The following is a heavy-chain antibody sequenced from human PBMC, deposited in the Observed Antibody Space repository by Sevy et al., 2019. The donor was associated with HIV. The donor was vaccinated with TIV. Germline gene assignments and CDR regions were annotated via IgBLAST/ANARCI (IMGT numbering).Heavy chain of an antibody. J-gene: IGHJ6*02. Sequence: GGSLRLSCAASGFIFRSYAIHWVRQAPGKGLEWVAVIWSDGSGTYYGDSVRGRFTISRENFKNTVYLQMNSLRAEDTAVYYCARVGRRDGYNFDYYYYYGLDVWGRGTTVTVSS. CDR2: IWSDGSGT. D-gene: IGHD5-12*01. V-gene: IGHV3-33*01. CDR3: ARVGRRDGYNFDYYYYYGLDV. CDR1: GFIFRSYA.